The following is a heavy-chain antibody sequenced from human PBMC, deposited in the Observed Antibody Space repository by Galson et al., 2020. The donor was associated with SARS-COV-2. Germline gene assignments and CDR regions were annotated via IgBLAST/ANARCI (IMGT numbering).Heavy chain of an antibody. CDR2: IWYDGSHK. J-gene: IGHJ4*02. D-gene: IGHD1-26*01. Sequence: GGSLRLSCTASGFTFSNYGMHWVRQAPGKGLEWVAIIWYDGSHKYYADSVKGRFTTSRDNSKNTLYLQMNSLRGEDTAVYYCATEVMGATGISEPVDYWGQGTLVTVSS. V-gene: IGHV3-33*01. CDR1: GFTFSNYG. CDR3: ATEVMGATGISEPVDY.